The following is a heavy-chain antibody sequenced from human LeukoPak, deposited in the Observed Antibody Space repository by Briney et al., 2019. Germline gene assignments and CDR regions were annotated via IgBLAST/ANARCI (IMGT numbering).Heavy chain of an antibody. D-gene: IGHD5-18*01. Sequence: GGSLRLSCAASGFTFSSYSMNWVRQAPGKGLEWVSSISSSSSYIYYADFVKGRFIISRDNSENTLYLQMNSLRAEDTAVYYCARDKVGYTYGYVRAHYGMDVWGQGTTVIVSS. CDR1: GFTFSSYS. CDR3: ARDKVGYTYGYVRAHYGMDV. CDR2: ISSSSSYI. J-gene: IGHJ6*02. V-gene: IGHV3-21*01.